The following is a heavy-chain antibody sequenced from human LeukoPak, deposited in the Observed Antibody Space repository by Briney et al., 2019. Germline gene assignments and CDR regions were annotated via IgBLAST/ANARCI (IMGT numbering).Heavy chain of an antibody. J-gene: IGHJ5*02. V-gene: IGHV1-46*01. Sequence: ASVRVSSMTSGYTFTKDLIHWVRQAPGQGGERVGPINPSGDSTNYAQRFQGRVTLTEDTSTSTVYMELSSLTSEDTAVYYCARPSYCVFDNCGYWLDPWGPGTLITVSS. D-gene: IGHD2-21*01. CDR3: ARPSYCVFDNCGYWLDP. CDR2: INPSGDST. CDR1: GYTFTKDL.